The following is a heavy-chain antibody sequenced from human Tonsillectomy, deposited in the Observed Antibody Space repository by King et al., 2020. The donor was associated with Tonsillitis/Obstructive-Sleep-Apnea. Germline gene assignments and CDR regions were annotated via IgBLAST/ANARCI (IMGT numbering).Heavy chain of an antibody. CDR3: ARDFCSRTHCTNGHFDY. Sequence: QLVQSGAEVKKPGASVKVSCKASDYTFTNYGISWVRQAPGQGLEWMGWIGAYNDNTNYAQKLQGRVTMTTDASTSKAYMELRSLRSDDTAVYYCARDFCSRTHCTNGHFDYWGQGTLDTVSS. CDR1: DYTFTNYG. D-gene: IGHD2-2*01. J-gene: IGHJ4*02. CDR2: IGAYNDNT. V-gene: IGHV1-18*01.